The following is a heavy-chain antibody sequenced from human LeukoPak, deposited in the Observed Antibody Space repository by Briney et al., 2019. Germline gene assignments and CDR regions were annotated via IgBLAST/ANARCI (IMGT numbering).Heavy chain of an antibody. CDR1: GFSFSSFW. D-gene: IGHD2-21*01. J-gene: IGHJ3*01. CDR2: IRHDGSEK. V-gene: IGHV3-7*04. Sequence: PGGSLRLSCVASGFSFSSFWMTWVPQAPGKGLEWVANIRHDGSEKYCVDSVKGRFTISRDNTKNSLYLQMNSLGAEDTAVYYCARYSLGSFDVWGQGTMVTVSS. CDR3: ARYSLGSFDV.